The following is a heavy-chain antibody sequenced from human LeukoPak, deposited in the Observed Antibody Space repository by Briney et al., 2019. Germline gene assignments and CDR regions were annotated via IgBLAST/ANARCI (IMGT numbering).Heavy chain of an antibody. CDR3: AKVPPLGWELLPGWGWDYYYYMDV. CDR1: GFTFSSYW. CDR2: IKQDGSEK. V-gene: IGHV3-7*01. Sequence: PGGSLRLSCAASGFTFSSYWMSWVRQAPGKGLEWVANIKQDGSEKYYVDSVKGRFTISRDNAKNSLYLQMNSLRAEDTAVYYCAKVPPLGWELLPGWGWDYYYYMDVWGKGTTVTISS. D-gene: IGHD1-26*01. J-gene: IGHJ6*03.